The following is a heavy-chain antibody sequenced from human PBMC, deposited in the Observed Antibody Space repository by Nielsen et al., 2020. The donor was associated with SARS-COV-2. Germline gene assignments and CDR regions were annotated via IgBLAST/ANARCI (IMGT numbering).Heavy chain of an antibody. CDR2: INAGNGNT. J-gene: IGHJ4*02. CDR3: ARGMRQWLQLDY. CDR1: GYTFTSYA. V-gene: IGHV1-3*01. Sequence: ASVKVSCKASGYTFTSYAMHWVRQAPGQRLEWMGWINAGNGNTKYSQKFQGRVAITRDTSASTAYMELSSLRSEDTAVYYCARGMRQWLQLDYWGQGTLVTVSS. D-gene: IGHD5-24*01.